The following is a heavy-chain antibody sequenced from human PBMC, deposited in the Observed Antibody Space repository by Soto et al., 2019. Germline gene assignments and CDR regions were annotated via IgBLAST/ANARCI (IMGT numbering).Heavy chain of an antibody. J-gene: IGHJ5*02. Sequence: SETLSLTCTVSGGSISSSSYYWGWIRQPPGKGLEWIGSIYYSGSTYYNPSLKSRVTISVDTSKNQFSLKLSSVTAADTAVYYCARLILTGPTDPWGQGTLVTVS. CDR2: IYYSGST. CDR1: GGSISSSSYY. V-gene: IGHV4-39*01. CDR3: ARLILTGPTDP. D-gene: IGHD3-9*01.